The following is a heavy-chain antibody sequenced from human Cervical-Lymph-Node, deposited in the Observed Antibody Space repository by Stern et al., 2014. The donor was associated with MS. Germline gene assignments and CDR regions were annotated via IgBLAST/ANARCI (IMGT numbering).Heavy chain of an antibody. CDR2: ISGHNGNT. D-gene: IGHD3-10*01. CDR3: ARDPGGYFHGMDV. V-gene: IGHV1-18*01. CDR1: GYTFSTYG. J-gene: IGHJ6*02. Sequence: VQLAESGAEVKKPGASVKVSCKTSGYTFSTYGITWVRQAPGQGPEWIGGISGHNGNTNFAERFQGRLTMTTDTSTRTAYMELRSLRYDDTAVYFCARDPGGYFHGMDVWGQGTTVTVSS.